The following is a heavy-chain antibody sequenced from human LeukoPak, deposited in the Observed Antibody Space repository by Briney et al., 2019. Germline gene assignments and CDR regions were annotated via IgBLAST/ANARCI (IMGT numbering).Heavy chain of an antibody. CDR1: GFTFSSYS. J-gene: IGHJ4*02. Sequence: GGSLRLSCAAPGFTFSSYSMNWVRQAPGKGLEWVSSISSSSSYIYYADSVKGRFTISRDNAKNSLYLQMNSLRAEDTAVYYCARQLASGWSLDYWGQGTLVTVSS. CDR2: ISSSSSYI. CDR3: ARQLASGWSLDY. D-gene: IGHD1-1*01. V-gene: IGHV3-21*01.